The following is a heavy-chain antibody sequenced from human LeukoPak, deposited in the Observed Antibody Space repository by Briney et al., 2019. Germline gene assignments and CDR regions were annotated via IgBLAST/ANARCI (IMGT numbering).Heavy chain of an antibody. CDR3: AREGVIVVVVAASQRPPAGMDV. V-gene: IGHV1-46*01. CDR2: INPSGGST. J-gene: IGHJ6*02. CDR1: GYTFTSYY. Sequence: GSSVKVSCKASGYTFTSYYMHWVRQAPGQGFEWMGIINPSGGSTSYVQKFQGRVTMTRDTSTSTVYMELSSLRSEDTAVYYCAREGVIVVVVAASQRPPAGMDVWGQGTTVTVSS. D-gene: IGHD2-15*01.